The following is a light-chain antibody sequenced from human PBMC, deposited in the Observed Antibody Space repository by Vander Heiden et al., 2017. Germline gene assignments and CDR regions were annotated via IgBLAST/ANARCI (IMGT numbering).Light chain of an antibody. J-gene: IGKJ2*03. CDR3: QQYGSSPLR. CDR1: QRVSSSY. CDR2: GAS. V-gene: IGKV3-20*01. Sequence: EIVLTQSPGTLSLSPGERATLSCRASQRVSSSYLAWYQQKPGQAPRLLIYGASSRDTGIPDRFSGSGSGTDFTLTISRLEPEDFAVYYCQQYGSSPLRFGQGTKLEIK.